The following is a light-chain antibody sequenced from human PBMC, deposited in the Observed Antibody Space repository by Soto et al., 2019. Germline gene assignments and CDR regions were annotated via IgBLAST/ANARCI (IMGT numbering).Light chain of an antibody. Sequence: EIVLTQSPATLSLSPGERATLSCRASQSVSSYLAWYQQKPGQAPRLLIYDASNRATGIPARFSGSGSGTDFTLTISSLEPEDFAVYYCQQRSPFFGPGTKVDIK. CDR1: QSVSSY. CDR3: QQRSPF. J-gene: IGKJ3*01. V-gene: IGKV3-11*01. CDR2: DAS.